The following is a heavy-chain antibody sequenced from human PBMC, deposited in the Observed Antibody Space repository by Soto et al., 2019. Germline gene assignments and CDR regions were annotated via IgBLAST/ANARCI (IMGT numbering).Heavy chain of an antibody. CDR2: IYFSGST. Sequence: VQLQESGPGLVRPSETLSLTCTVSGGSISRGNFYWSWIRQPPGKGLAWLGYIYFSGSTSYSPSLKSRLTISLNTSNNQFSLKLTSVTAADTAVYYCAQDSHGGNTYVDLWGQGALVTVSS. V-gene: IGHV4-30-4*01. CDR3: AQDSHGGNTYVDL. D-gene: IGHD2-15*01. CDR1: GGSISRGNFY. J-gene: IGHJ4*02.